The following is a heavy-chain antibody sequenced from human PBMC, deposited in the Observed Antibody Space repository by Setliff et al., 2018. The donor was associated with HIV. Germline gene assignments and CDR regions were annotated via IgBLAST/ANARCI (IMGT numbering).Heavy chain of an antibody. CDR3: SNWNTTIDADS. CDR1: GGSISNSDFY. CDR2: IHYNEKT. J-gene: IGHJ4*02. V-gene: IGHV4-39*01. D-gene: IGHD5-18*01. Sequence: PSETLSLTCTVSGGSISNSDFYWGWIRQSPGKGLEYIGSIHYNEKTYYNPSLKSRVTISIDTSKNQFSLNLTSVTAADTALYYCSNWNTTIDADSWGQGTLVTVSS.